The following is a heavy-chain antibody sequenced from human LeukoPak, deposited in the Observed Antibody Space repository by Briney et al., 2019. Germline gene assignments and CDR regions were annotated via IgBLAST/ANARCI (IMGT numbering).Heavy chain of an antibody. Sequence: GGSLRLSCAASGFTVSSNYMNGVRQAPGKVLEWVSVLYSAGNTYYADSVKGRFTISRDNSKNTLFLQMDSLRPEDTAVYYCARARDYIVVDFWGQGTLVTVSS. CDR3: ARARDYIVVDF. J-gene: IGHJ4*02. D-gene: IGHD5-12*01. CDR2: LYSAGNT. V-gene: IGHV3-66*02. CDR1: GFTVSSNY.